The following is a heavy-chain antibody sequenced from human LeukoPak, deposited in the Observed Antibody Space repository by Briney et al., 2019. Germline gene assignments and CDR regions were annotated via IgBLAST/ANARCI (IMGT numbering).Heavy chain of an antibody. D-gene: IGHD1-26*01. CDR1: GFTFSSYA. J-gene: IGHJ3*02. CDR2: ISGSGGST. CDR3: ARVGSGSYFLDGFDI. V-gene: IGHV3-23*01. Sequence: QSGGSLRLSCAASGFTFSSYAMSWVRQAPGKGLEWVSAISGSGGSTYYADSVKGRFTISRDNSKNTLYLQMNSLRAEDTAVYYCARVGSGSYFLDGFDIWGQGTMVTVSS.